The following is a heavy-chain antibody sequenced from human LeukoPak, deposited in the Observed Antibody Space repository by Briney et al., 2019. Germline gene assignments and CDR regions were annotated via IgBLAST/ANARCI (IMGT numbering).Heavy chain of an antibody. CDR2: IIPIFGTA. CDR3: ARPRSGPDAFDI. J-gene: IGHJ3*02. Sequence: SVKVSCKASGGTFSSYAISWVRQAPGQGLEWMGRIIPIFGTANYAQKFQGRVTITTDESTSTAYMELSSLRSEDTAVYYCARPRSGPDAFDIWDQGTMVTVSS. D-gene: IGHD3-3*01. V-gene: IGHV1-69*05. CDR1: GGTFSSYA.